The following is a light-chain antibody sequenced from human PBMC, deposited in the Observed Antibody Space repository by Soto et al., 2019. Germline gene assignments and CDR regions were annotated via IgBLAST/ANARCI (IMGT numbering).Light chain of an antibody. J-gene: IGKJ5*01. CDR2: KAS. CDR3: QQYNDHIT. V-gene: IGKV1-5*03. Sequence: RMTQSPFAVSGSVGDRGTMTSRASQSISSWLAWYQQQPETAPNVLIYKASSLESGVPSRFSGSGSGTEFTLTIRSMHPDFYATYYCQQYNDHITFGQGTRLEIK. CDR1: QSISSW.